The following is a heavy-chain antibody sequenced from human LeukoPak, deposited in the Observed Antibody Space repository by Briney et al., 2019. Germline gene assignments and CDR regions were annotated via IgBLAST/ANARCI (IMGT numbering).Heavy chain of an antibody. Sequence: GGSLRLSCAASGFTFSSYSMNWVRQAPGKGLEWVSSISSSSSYIYYADSVKGRFTISRDNAKNSLYLQMNSLRAEDTAVYYCARPRYCSGGSCYSDAFEIWGQGTMVTVSS. CDR1: GFTFSSYS. V-gene: IGHV3-21*01. D-gene: IGHD2-15*01. J-gene: IGHJ3*02. CDR2: ISSSSSYI. CDR3: ARPRYCSGGSCYSDAFEI.